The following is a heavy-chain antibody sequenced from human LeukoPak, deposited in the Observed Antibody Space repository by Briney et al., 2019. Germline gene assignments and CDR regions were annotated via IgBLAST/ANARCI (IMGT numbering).Heavy chain of an antibody. CDR2: VIPSGGAT. Sequence: GASVKVSCKASVYTFTSYHIHWVRQAPGHGLEWMGQVIPSGGATTYAQKFQGRVAMTSDTSTTTVYMELSSLRSEDTAMYYCARDAYGSDYWGQGTLVTVSS. D-gene: IGHD3-10*01. J-gene: IGHJ4*02. CDR1: VYTFTSYH. V-gene: IGHV1-46*01. CDR3: ARDAYGSDY.